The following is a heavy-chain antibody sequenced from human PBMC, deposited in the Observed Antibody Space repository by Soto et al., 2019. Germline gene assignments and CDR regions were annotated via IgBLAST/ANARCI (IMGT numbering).Heavy chain of an antibody. Sequence: PGGSLRLSCAASGFTFSSYSMNWVRQAPGKGLEWVSSISSSSSYIYYADSVKGRFTISRDNAKNSLYLQMNSLRAEDTAVYYCASIVGATLNKVDYWGQGTLVTVSS. V-gene: IGHV3-21*01. D-gene: IGHD1-26*01. CDR3: ASIVGATLNKVDY. CDR1: GFTFSSYS. CDR2: ISSSSSYI. J-gene: IGHJ4*02.